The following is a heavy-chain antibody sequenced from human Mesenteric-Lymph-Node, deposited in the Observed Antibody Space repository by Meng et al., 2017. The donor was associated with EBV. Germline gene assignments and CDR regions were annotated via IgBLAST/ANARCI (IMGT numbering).Heavy chain of an antibody. J-gene: IGHJ4*02. Sequence: VQLQESGPGLVKPSQTLSLTCAVSGGSISSGDYYWSWIRQPPGKGLEWIGYIYYSGTTYNNPSLKSRVTISIDTSKNQFSLKPISVTAADTAVYYCARVSCSGGSCYGGFDYWGQGTLVTVSS. CDR2: IYYSGTT. CDR3: ARVSCSGGSCYGGFDY. D-gene: IGHD2-15*01. V-gene: IGHV4-30-4*01. CDR1: GGSISSGDYY.